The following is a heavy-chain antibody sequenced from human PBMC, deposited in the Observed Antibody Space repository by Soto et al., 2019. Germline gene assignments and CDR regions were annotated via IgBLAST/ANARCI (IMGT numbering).Heavy chain of an antibody. Sequence: QVQLVESGGGVVQPGRSLRLSCAASGFTFSSYAMHWVRQAPGKGLEWVAVISYDGSNKYYADSVKGRFTISRDNSKNTMYLQMNSLRAEDTAVYYCARDVVVVAAIVYCYGMDVWGQGTTVTVSS. J-gene: IGHJ6*02. CDR1: GFTFSSYA. CDR3: ARDVVVVAAIVYCYGMDV. V-gene: IGHV3-30-3*01. D-gene: IGHD2-15*01. CDR2: ISYDGSNK.